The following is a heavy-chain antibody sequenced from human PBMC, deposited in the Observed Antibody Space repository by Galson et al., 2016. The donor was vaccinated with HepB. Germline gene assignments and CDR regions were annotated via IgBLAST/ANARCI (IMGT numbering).Heavy chain of an antibody. Sequence: SVKVSCKASGYTFTSYAVNWVRQAPGQGLEWMGGIIPSFVTPHYAEKFQGRLTVTADESTNTVYMELASLRSEDTAVYWCARNLEGGGDSGQDGGGYWGQAPLGTVSS. V-gene: IGHV1-69*13. CDR3: ARNLEGGGDSGQDGGGY. CDR2: IIPSFVTP. J-gene: IGHJ4*02. CDR1: GYTFTSYA. D-gene: IGHD3-16*01.